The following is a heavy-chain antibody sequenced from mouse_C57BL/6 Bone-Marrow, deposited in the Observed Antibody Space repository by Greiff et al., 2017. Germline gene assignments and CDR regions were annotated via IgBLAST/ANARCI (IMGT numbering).Heavy chain of an antibody. CDR1: GYSFTGYY. J-gene: IGHJ2*01. CDR3: ARKKTMVTNLDY. CDR2: INPSTGGT. D-gene: IGHD2-2*01. V-gene: IGHV1-42*01. Sequence: EVKLVESGPELVKPGASVKISCKASGYSFTGYYMNWVKQSPEKSLEWIGEINPSTGGTTYNQKFKAKATLTVDKSSSTAYMQLKSLTSEDSAVYYCARKKTMVTNLDYWGQGTTLTVSS.